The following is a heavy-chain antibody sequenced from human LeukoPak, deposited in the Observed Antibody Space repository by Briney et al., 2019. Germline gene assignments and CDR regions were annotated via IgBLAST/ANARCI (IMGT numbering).Heavy chain of an antibody. CDR2: IKQDGSEK. D-gene: IGHD3-3*01. J-gene: IGHJ4*02. CDR1: GFTFSSYW. V-gene: IGHV3-7*01. Sequence: GGSLRLSCAASGFTFSSYWMSWVRQAPGKGLEWVANIKQDGSEKYYVDSVKGRFTISRDNAKNSLYLQMNSLRAEDKAVYYCARENYDFWSGSAANYWGQGTLVTVSS. CDR3: ARENYDFWSGSAANY.